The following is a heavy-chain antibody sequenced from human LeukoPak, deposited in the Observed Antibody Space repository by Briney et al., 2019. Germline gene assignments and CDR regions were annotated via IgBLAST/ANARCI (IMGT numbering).Heavy chain of an antibody. CDR2: IYHSGST. D-gene: IGHD7-27*01. CDR3: ARRSPNNWGFDY. CDR1: GGSISCSNW. J-gene: IGHJ4*02. V-gene: IGHV4-4*02. Sequence: TSGTLSLTCAVSGGSISCSNWWSWVRQPPGKGLEWIGEIYHSGSTNYNPSLKSRVTISVDKSKNQFSLKLSSVTAADTAVYYCARRSPNNWGFDYWGQGTLVTVSS.